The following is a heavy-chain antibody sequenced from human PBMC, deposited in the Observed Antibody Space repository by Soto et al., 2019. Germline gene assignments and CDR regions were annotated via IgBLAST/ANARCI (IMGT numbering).Heavy chain of an antibody. CDR2: IYWSGDE. V-gene: IGHV2-5*01. Sequence: QYTLMESGPTLVKPTQTLTLTCSFSGFSLTTSGVCVWWVRQPPVKALEWLAHIYWSGDEHYSPSLKSRLSITKDASKNQVVLTMTNMDPVDTATYYGARGIATRPVFAFDVWGQGTVVTVSS. CDR3: ARGIATRPVFAFDV. CDR1: GFSLTTSGVC. D-gene: IGHD6-6*01. J-gene: IGHJ3*01.